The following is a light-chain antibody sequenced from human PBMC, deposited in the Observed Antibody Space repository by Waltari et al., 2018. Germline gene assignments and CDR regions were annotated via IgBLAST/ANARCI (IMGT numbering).Light chain of an antibody. CDR1: SNDVGGYGY. Sequence: QSALTQPASVSGSPGQSITISCPGTSNDVGGYGYVSWYQPFPGKAPKLIIYEVSYRPAGNFTRVSCSKSGNTASLTISGLQADDEADYYCNSHTSTVPHVFGTGTRVTVV. V-gene: IGLV2-14*01. J-gene: IGLJ1*01. CDR2: EVS. CDR3: NSHTSTVPHV.